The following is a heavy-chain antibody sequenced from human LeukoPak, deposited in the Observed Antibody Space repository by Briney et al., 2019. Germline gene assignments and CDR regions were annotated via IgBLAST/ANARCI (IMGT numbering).Heavy chain of an antibody. Sequence: SETLSLTCTVPGGSISSSSYYWGWIRQPPGKGLEWIGSIYYSGSTYYNPSLKSRVTISVGTSKNQFSLKLSSVTAADTAVYYCARVSFWSGYYPYYFDYWGQGTLVTVSS. D-gene: IGHD3-3*01. V-gene: IGHV4-39*01. CDR3: ARVSFWSGYYPYYFDY. J-gene: IGHJ4*02. CDR1: GGSISSSSYY. CDR2: IYYSGST.